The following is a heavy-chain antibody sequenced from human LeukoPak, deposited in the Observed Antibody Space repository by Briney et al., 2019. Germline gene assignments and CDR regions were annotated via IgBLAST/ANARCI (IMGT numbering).Heavy chain of an antibody. CDR1: GSTFGGYA. CDR3: TRESGGTYYGTSYY. CDR2: INWSGGST. Sequence: PGGSLRLSCAASGSTFGGYAMSWVRHAPGKGLEWVSGINWSGGSTGYADSVQGRFTISRDNAKSSLYLQMNSLRAEDTALYYCTRESGGTYYGTSYYWGQGTLVTVSS. J-gene: IGHJ4*02. V-gene: IGHV3-20*04. D-gene: IGHD1-26*01.